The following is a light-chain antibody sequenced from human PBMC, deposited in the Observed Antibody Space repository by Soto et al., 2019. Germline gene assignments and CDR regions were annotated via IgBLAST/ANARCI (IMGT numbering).Light chain of an antibody. V-gene: IGKV3-20*01. CDR3: QQYATSPHT. J-gene: IGKJ2*01. CDR1: QSVSSSQ. CDR2: GAS. Sequence: EIVLTQSPGTLSLSPGESATLSCRASQSVSSSQVAWYQQKPGQAPRLLIYGASSRATGIPDRFSGVGSETDFTLTISRLEPGDFAVYYCQQYATSPHTFGQGTKLEIK.